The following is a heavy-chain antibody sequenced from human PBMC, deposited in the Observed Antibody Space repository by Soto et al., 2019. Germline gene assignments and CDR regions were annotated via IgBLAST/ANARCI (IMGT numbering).Heavy chain of an antibody. CDR1: GRSFSSYT. V-gene: IGHV1-69*02. J-gene: IGHJ4*02. Sequence: EASVKLSCKASGRSFSSYTITWVRQAPRQGLEWMGRIIPSLGIANYAQKFQGRVTITADKSTSTAYMELSSLRSEDTAVYYCARGSRRHYCSGGSCYHDFDYWGQGTLVTVSS. CDR2: IIPSLGIA. CDR3: ARGSRRHYCSGGSCYHDFDY. D-gene: IGHD2-15*01.